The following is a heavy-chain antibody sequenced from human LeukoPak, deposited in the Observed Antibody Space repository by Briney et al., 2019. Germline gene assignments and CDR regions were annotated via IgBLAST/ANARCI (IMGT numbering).Heavy chain of an antibody. CDR2: INHSGST. J-gene: IGHJ3*02. Sequence: NPSETLSLTCAVYGGSFSGYYWSRIRQPPGKGLEWIGEINHSGSTNYNPSLKSRVTISVDTSKNQFSLKLSSVTAADTAVYYCARTTSEGYCSSTSCPTNAFDIWGQGTMVTVSS. CDR3: ARTTSEGYCSSTSCPTNAFDI. D-gene: IGHD2-2*01. CDR1: GGSFSGYY. V-gene: IGHV4-34*01.